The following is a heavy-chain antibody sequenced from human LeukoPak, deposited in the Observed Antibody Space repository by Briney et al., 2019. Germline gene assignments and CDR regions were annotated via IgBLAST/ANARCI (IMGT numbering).Heavy chain of an antibody. D-gene: IGHD5-24*01. CDR1: GFTFSTQW. J-gene: IGHJ4*02. Sequence: GGSLRLSCAASGFTFSTQWFHWVRQTPGKGLVWVSRINEDGRITDYADSVKGRFTISRDNSKNTLYLQMNSLRAEDTAVYYCAKREGPYYFAYWGQGTLVTVSS. CDR2: INEDGRIT. CDR3: AKREGPYYFAY. V-gene: IGHV3-74*01.